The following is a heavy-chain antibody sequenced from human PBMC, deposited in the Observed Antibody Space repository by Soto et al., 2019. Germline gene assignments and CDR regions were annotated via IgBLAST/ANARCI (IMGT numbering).Heavy chain of an antibody. CDR2: INHSGST. D-gene: IGHD2-8*01. CDR1: GGSFSGYY. V-gene: IGHV4-34*01. CDR3: ARGQVIVLMVYAPIYYFDY. J-gene: IGHJ4*02. Sequence: QVQLQQWGAGLLKPSETLSLTCAVYGGSFSGYYWSWIRQPPGKGLEWIGEINHSGSTNYNPSLKSRATISVDTSKNQFSLKLSSVTAADTAVYYCARGQVIVLMVYAPIYYFDYWGQGTLVTVSS.